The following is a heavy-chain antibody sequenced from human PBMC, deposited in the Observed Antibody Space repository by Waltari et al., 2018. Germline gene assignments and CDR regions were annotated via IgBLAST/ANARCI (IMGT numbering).Heavy chain of an antibody. V-gene: IGHV4-39*07. D-gene: IGHD6-6*01. CDR3: AGAARLYWYFDL. J-gene: IGHJ2*01. CDR2: IYYSGST. CDR1: GGSISSSSYY. Sequence: QLQLQESGPGLVKPSETLSLTCTVSGGSISSSSYYWGWIRQPPGKGLEWIGSIYYSGSTYYNPSLKIRVTISVDTSKNQFSLKLSSVTAADTAVYYCAGAARLYWYFDLWGRGTLVTVSS.